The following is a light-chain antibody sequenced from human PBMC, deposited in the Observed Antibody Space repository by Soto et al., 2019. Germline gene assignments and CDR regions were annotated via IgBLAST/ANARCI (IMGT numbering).Light chain of an antibody. CDR3: QQYVSSPWA. V-gene: IGKV3-20*01. CDR2: GVS. J-gene: IGKJ1*01. CDR1: QSVTNNY. Sequence: PGTLSVSPGERATLSCRATQSVTNNYFAWYQQKPGQSPRLLIYGVSSRATDIPDRFSGSGSGTDFTLTISRLEPEDFAVYYCQQYVSSPWAFGQGTKVDIK.